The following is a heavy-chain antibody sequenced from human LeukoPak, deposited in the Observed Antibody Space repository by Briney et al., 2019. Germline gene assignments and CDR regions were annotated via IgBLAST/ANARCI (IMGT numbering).Heavy chain of an antibody. D-gene: IGHD6-6*01. V-gene: IGHV1-2*02. CDR2: INPNSGGT. J-gene: IGHJ4*02. Sequence: ASVKVSCKASGYTFTGYYMHWVRQAPGQGLEWVGWINPNSGGTNYAQKFQGRVAMTRDTSISTAYMELSRLRSDDTAVYYCATSSSSDYFDYWGQGTLVTVSS. CDR1: GYTFTGYY. CDR3: ATSSSSDYFDY.